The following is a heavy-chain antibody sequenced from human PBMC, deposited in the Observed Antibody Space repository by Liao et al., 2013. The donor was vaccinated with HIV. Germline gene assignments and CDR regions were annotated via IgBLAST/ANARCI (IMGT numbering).Heavy chain of an antibody. Sequence: QVQLQESGPGLVKPSETLSLTCAVSGGSINNHYWNWIRQPAGRGLEWIGRIYTSGNTNYNPSLKSRVTMSVDTSKNQFSLKLSSVTAADTAVYYCAREEMVAAAGTGRFDPWGQGTLVTVSS. J-gene: IGHJ5*02. V-gene: IGHV4-4*07. D-gene: IGHD6-13*01. CDR1: GGSINNHY. CDR2: IYTSGNT. CDR3: AREEMVAAAGTGRFDP.